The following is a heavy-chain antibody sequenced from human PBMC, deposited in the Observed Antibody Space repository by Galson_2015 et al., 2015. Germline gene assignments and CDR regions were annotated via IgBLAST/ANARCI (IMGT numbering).Heavy chain of an antibody. V-gene: IGHV4-4*02. CDR3: ASLGNGYCSGGSCPP. CDR2: IYHSGST. Sequence: PPGKGLEWIGEIYHSGSTNYNPSLKSRVTMSVDKSKNQFSLKLSSVTAADTAVYYCASLGNGYCSGGSCPPWGQGTLVTVSS. J-gene: IGHJ5*02. D-gene: IGHD2-15*01.